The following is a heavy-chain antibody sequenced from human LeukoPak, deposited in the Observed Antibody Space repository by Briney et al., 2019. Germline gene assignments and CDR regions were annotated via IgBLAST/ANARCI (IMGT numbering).Heavy chain of an antibody. CDR2: ISSSSSTI. D-gene: IGHD2-15*01. J-gene: IGHJ5*02. V-gene: IGHV3-48*04. Sequence: GGSLRLSCAASGFTFSSYSMNWVRQAPGKGLEWVSYISSSSSTIYYADSVKGRFTISRDNAKNSLYLQMNSLRAEDTAVYYCARDRCSGGSCYWFDPWGQGTLVTVSS. CDR3: ARDRCSGGSCYWFDP. CDR1: GFTFSSYS.